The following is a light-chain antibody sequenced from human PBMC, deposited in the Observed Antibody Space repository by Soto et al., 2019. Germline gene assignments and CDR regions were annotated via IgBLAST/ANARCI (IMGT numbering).Light chain of an antibody. V-gene: IGKV1-5*01. CDR2: AAS. Sequence: DVQLTPAPSTLSAYVGDRVTIPRRATQNICTWLAWYQQKPGKATIHLRYAASTLETGVPSRFSGSASGTDFSLTVSSLQPYELANYYCQQYNSYYPRQLGQGTKVDIK. J-gene: IGKJ1*01. CDR1: QNICTW. CDR3: QQYNSYYPRQ.